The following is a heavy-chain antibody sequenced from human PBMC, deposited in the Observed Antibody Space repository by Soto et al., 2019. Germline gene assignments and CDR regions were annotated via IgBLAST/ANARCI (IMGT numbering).Heavy chain of an antibody. CDR2: IKQDGSEK. CDR3: ARDIYVDYYYYYGMDV. CDR1: GFTFSSYW. Sequence: EVQLVESGGGLVQPGGSLRLSCAASGFTFSSYWMSWVRQAPGKGLEWVANIKQDGSEKYYVDSVKGRFTISRDNAKNSLYLQMNSLRAEDTAVYYCARDIYVDYYYYYGMDVWGQGTTVTVSS. V-gene: IGHV3-7*03. J-gene: IGHJ6*02. D-gene: IGHD4-17*01.